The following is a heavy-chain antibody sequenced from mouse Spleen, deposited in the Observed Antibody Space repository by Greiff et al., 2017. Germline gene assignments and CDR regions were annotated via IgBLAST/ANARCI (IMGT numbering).Heavy chain of an antibody. J-gene: IGHJ2*01. CDR1: GYTFTDYN. V-gene: IGHV1-22*01. D-gene: IGHD2-14*01. Sequence: EVQLQQSGPELVKPGASVKMSCKASGYTFTDYNMHWVKQSHGKSLEWIGYINPNNGGTSYNQKFKGKATLTVNKSSSTAYMELRSLTSEDSAVYYCARVYYRYAYFDYWGQGTTLTVSS. CDR2: INPNNGGT. CDR3: ARVYYRYAYFDY.